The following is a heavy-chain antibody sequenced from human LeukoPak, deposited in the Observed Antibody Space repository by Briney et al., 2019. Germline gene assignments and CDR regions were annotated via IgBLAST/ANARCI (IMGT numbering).Heavy chain of an antibody. V-gene: IGHV3-53*01. Sequence: GGSLRLSCAASGFTVSSNYMSWVRQAPGKGLEWVSVIYSGGSTYYADSVKGRFTISRDNSKNTLYLLMNSLRDEDTALYYCAKDGGSCSASSCSRLYLGYYYYYMDVWGKGTTVTVSS. CDR3: AKDGGSCSASSCSRLYLGYYYYYMDV. J-gene: IGHJ6*03. D-gene: IGHD2-15*01. CDR2: IYSGGST. CDR1: GFTVSSNY.